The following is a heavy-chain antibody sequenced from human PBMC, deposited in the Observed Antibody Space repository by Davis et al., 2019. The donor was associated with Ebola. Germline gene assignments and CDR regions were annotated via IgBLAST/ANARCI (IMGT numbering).Heavy chain of an antibody. D-gene: IGHD6-13*01. CDR1: GDSISSSY. CDR2: IYYNAVT. CDR3: ARHGRAAGMSWFDP. J-gene: IGHJ5*02. Sequence: SETLSLTCIVSGDSISSSYWTWIRQPPGMGLEWIGYIYYNAVTIYNPSLKSRVTISVDMSRNQVSLNLISVTAADTAVYYCARHGRAAGMSWFDPWGQGALVTVSS. V-gene: IGHV4-59*08.